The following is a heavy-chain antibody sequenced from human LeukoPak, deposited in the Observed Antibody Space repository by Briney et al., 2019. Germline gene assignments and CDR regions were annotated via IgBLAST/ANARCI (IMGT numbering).Heavy chain of an antibody. V-gene: IGHV1-46*01. CDR3: ARAAMVTYYMDV. J-gene: IGHJ6*03. CDR1: GYTFTSYY. CDR2: INPSGGST. Sequence: ASVKVSCKASGYTFTSYYMHWVRQAPGQGLEWMGIINPSGGSTSYAQKFQGRVTMTRDTSTSTVYMELSSLRSEDTAVYYCARAAMVTYYMDVWGKGTTVTISS. D-gene: IGHD5-18*01.